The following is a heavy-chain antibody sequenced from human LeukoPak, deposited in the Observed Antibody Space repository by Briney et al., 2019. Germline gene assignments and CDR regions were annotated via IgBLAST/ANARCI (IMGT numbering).Heavy chain of an antibody. CDR3: ARDPITILGVVQNYYYYYGMDV. D-gene: IGHD3-3*01. CDR2: TYYRCKWYN. CDR1: GDSVSSNSAA. V-gene: IGHV6-1*01. J-gene: IGHJ6*02. Sequence: SQTLSLTCAISGDSVSSNSAAWNWIRQSPSRGLEWLGRTYYRCKWYNDYAVSVKSRITINPDTSKNQFSLQLNSVTPEDTAVYYCARDPITILGVVQNYYYYYGMDVWGQGTTVTVSS.